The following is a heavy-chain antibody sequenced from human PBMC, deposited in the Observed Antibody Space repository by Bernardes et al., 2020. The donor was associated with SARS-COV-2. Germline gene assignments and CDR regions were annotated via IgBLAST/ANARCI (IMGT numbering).Heavy chain of an antibody. CDR2: IYYSGST. Sequence: SETLSLTCTVSGGSISSYYWSWIRQPPGQGLEWIGYIYYSGSTNYNPSLKSRVTISVDTSKNQFSLKLSSVTAADTAVYYCARLYNWNYRKGFNPWGQGTLVTVSS. CDR1: GGSISSYY. V-gene: IGHV4-59*01. D-gene: IGHD1-7*01. CDR3: ARLYNWNYRKGFNP. J-gene: IGHJ5*02.